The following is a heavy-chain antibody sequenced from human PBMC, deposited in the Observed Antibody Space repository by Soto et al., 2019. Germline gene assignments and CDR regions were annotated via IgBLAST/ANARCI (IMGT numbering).Heavy chain of an antibody. J-gene: IGHJ4*02. CDR2: IYYSGRT. CDR3: ARQRTTVVTQAYFDH. D-gene: IGHD2-21*02. V-gene: IGHV4-39*01. CDR1: GESISSSSYY. Sequence: SETLSLTCIVSGESISSSSYYWGWIRQPPGKGLEWIGSIYYSGRTYYNPSFKSRVTISIDTSKNQFSLKLSSVTATDTAVYYCARQRTTVVTQAYFDHWGQGALVTVS.